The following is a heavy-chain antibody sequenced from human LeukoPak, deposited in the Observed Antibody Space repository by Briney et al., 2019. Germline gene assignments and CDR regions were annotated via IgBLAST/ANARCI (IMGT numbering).Heavy chain of an antibody. CDR1: GFTFSSYS. Sequence: GGSLRLSCAASGFTFSSYSINWVRQAPGKGLEWVSCVSSTSSFIYYADSVKGRFTISRDNAKNSLYLQMNSLRAEDTAVYYCAKDPNGDYIGAFDIWGQGTVVTVSS. CDR2: VSSTSSFI. V-gene: IGHV3-21*01. J-gene: IGHJ3*02. CDR3: AKDPNGDYIGAFDI. D-gene: IGHD4-17*01.